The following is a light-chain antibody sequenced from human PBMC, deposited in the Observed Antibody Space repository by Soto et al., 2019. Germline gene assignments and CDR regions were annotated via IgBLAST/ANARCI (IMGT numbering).Light chain of an antibody. Sequence: QSVLTQPASVSGSPGQSITISCTGTSSDIGHYDYVSWYQQHPGKAPNIMIHHVTYRPSAVSNRYSGSKSGNSASLTISALKADDEADYYCCSLTTSHTYVFGSGTKVTV. CDR1: SSDIGHYDY. CDR2: HVT. CDR3: CSLTTSHTYV. J-gene: IGLJ1*01. V-gene: IGLV2-14*03.